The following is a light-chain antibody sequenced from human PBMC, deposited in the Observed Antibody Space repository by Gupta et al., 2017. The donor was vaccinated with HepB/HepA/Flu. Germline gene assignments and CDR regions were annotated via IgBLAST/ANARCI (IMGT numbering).Light chain of an antibody. V-gene: IGKV1-39*01. CDR1: QSITNY. J-gene: IGKJ4*01. CDR3: QSYSSPLT. Sequence: DIQMTQSPSSLSASVGDRVTITCRASQSITNYLNWYQQKPGKAPKLLIYAASSLQGGVPSRFSGSGSGTDFTLTIASLQPEDSATYYCQSYSSPLTFGGWIKVEIK. CDR2: AAS.